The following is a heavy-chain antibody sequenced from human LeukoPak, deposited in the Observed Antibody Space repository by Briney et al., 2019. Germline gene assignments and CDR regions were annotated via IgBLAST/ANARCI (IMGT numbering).Heavy chain of an antibody. Sequence: KPSETLSLTCTVSGISITTYYWSWIRQPPGKGLEWIGLIHYSGSTTYNPSLKSRVTISIDTSKNQFSLHLSSVSGSDKAVYYCSRDIREVGESHYFDYWGQGALVTVTS. J-gene: IGHJ4*02. CDR2: IHYSGST. CDR1: GISITTYY. V-gene: IGHV4-59*12. CDR3: SRDIREVGESHYFDY. D-gene: IGHD1-26*01.